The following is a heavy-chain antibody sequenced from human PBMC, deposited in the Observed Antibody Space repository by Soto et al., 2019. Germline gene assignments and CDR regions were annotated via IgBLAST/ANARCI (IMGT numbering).Heavy chain of an antibody. D-gene: IGHD3-22*01. CDR2: IYHSGST. Sequence: SETLSLTCAVSGGSISSSNWWSWVRQPPGKGLGWIGEIYHSGSTNYNPSLKSRVTISVDKSKNQFSLKLSSVTAADTAVYYCARDSGRNYYDSSGIDYWGQGTLVTVSS. V-gene: IGHV4-4*02. J-gene: IGHJ4*02. CDR1: GGSISSSNW. CDR3: ARDSGRNYYDSSGIDY.